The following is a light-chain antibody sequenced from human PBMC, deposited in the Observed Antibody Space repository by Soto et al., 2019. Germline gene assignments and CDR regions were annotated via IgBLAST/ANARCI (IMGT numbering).Light chain of an antibody. CDR1: SSNIGAGYD. CDR3: QSYDSSLSGYV. J-gene: IGLJ1*01. Sequence: QSVLTQPPSVSGAPGQRVTISCTGSSSNIGAGYDVHWYQQLPGTAPKLLIYGNSNRPSGVPDRFSGSKSGTSASLAITGLXXXXXXDXYCQSYDSSLSGYVFGTGTTLTVL. CDR2: GNS. V-gene: IGLV1-40*01.